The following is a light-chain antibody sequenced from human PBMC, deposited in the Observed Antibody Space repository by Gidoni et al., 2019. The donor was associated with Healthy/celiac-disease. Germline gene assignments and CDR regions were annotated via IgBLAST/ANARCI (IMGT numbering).Light chain of an antibody. CDR3: MQALQTPRT. CDR1: QRLLQSNGYNY. CDR2: LGS. Sequence: DLVKTQSILSLRVTPGEPASISCRTSQRLLQSNGYNYVDWYLQKPGQSPQLLIYLGSNRASGVPDRFSGSGSGTDFTLKISRVEAEDVGVYYCMQALQTPRTFGQGTRVEIK. J-gene: IGKJ1*01. V-gene: IGKV2-28*01.